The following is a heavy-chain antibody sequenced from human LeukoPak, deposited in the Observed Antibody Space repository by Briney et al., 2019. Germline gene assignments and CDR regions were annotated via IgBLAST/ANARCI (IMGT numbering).Heavy chain of an antibody. Sequence: PGGSLRLSCAASGFTFSSYSVNWVRQAPGKGLEWVSSISSNSGYINYADSVKGRLTISRDNSKNTLFPQMNSLRTEDTAVYYCAPSPNYGSGTSGYWGQGTQVTVSP. CDR1: GFTFSSYS. J-gene: IGHJ4*02. V-gene: IGHV3-21*01. D-gene: IGHD3-10*01. CDR3: APSPNYGSGTSGY. CDR2: ISSNSGYI.